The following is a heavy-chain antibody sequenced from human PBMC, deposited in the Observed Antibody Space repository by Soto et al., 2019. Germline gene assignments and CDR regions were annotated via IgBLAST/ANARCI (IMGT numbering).Heavy chain of an antibody. V-gene: IGHV1-18*04. D-gene: IGHD5-12*01. CDR2: IKPDNGDT. CDR3: ATSYDSGFDP. Sequence: QLQLVQSGAEVERPGASVRVSCKAYGYPFSKYGISWIRQAPGQGLEWMGWIKPDNGDTNYVQKFQGRVTMTTDTSSNTAYMELRSLRSDDTAVYYCATSYDSGFDPWGQGTLVSVSS. J-gene: IGHJ5*02. CDR1: GYPFSKYG.